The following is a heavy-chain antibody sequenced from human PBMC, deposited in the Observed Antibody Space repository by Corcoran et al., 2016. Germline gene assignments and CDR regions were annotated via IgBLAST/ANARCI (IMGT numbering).Heavy chain of an antibody. J-gene: IGHJ4*02. D-gene: IGHD4-17*01. CDR1: GYSFTDYY. Sequence: QVQVVQSGAEVKKPGASVKVSCKASGYSFTDYYMHWVRQAPGQGLEWMGWTNPNSGDTKYEQKFQGRVTMTRDASISTAYMELSSLRSDDTAVYYCATLGGAVSYWGQGTLVTVSS. CDR3: ATLGGAVSY. V-gene: IGHV1-2*02. CDR2: TNPNSGDT.